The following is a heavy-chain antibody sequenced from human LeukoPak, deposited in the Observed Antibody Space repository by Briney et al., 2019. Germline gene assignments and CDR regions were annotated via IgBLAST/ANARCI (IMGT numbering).Heavy chain of an antibody. CDR3: AAGGYYGINDY. CDR2: IKQDGSEK. Sequence: GGSLRLSCAASGFTFSSYWMSWVRQAPGKGLEWVANIKQDGSEKYYVDSVKGRFTISRDNAKSSLYLQMNSLRAEDTAVYYCAAGGYYGINDYWGQGTLVTVSS. D-gene: IGHD3-22*01. V-gene: IGHV3-7*01. J-gene: IGHJ4*02. CDR1: GFTFSSYW.